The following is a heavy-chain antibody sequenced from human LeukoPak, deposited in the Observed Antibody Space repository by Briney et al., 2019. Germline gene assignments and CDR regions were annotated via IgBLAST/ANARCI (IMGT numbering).Heavy chain of an antibody. Sequence: GGPLRLSCAASGFTFSSYAMSWVRQAPGKGLEWVSAISGSGGSTYYADSVKGRFTISRDNSKNTLYLQMNSLRAEDTAVYYCAKDGVEDFWSGYSPFDYWGQGTLVTVSS. V-gene: IGHV3-23*01. J-gene: IGHJ4*02. CDR1: GFTFSSYA. CDR3: AKDGVEDFWSGYSPFDY. D-gene: IGHD3-3*01. CDR2: ISGSGGST.